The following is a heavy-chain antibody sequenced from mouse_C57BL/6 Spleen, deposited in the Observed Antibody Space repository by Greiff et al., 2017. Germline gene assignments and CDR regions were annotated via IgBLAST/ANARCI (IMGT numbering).Heavy chain of an antibody. CDR2: IWRGGST. V-gene: IGHV2-5*01. CDR3: AKTLYYSNSYYAMDY. D-gene: IGHD2-5*01. J-gene: IGHJ4*01. Sequence: VQRVESGPGLVQPSQSLSITCTVSGFSLTSYGVHWVRQSPGKGLEWLGVIWRGGSTDYNAAFMSRLSITKDNSKSQVFFKMNSLQADDTAIYYCAKTLYYSNSYYAMDYWGQGTSVTVSS. CDR1: GFSLTSYG.